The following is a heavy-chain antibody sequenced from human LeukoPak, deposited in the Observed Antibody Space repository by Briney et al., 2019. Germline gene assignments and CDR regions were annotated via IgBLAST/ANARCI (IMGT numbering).Heavy chain of an antibody. CDR1: GFTFSGSA. CDR2: IGSKPNNYAT. V-gene: IGHV3-73*01. D-gene: IGHD3-22*01. J-gene: IGHJ4*02. Sequence: GGSLRLSCAASGFTFSGSAMHWVRQASGKGLEWVGRIGSKPNNYATEYAAPVKGRLTISRDESKNTAYLQMNSLKTEDTAMYYCTRHGRFSNGYQAFDYWGQGILVIVSS. CDR3: TRHGRFSNGYQAFDY.